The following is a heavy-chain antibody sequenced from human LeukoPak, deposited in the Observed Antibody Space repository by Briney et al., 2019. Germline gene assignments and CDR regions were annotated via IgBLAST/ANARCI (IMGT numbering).Heavy chain of an antibody. D-gene: IGHD3-22*01. V-gene: IGHV3-66*01. Sequence: PGGSLRLSCAASGFTFSSYGMNWVRQAPGKGLECVSVIYSGGNTYYADSVKGRFTISRDNSKNTLYLQMNSLRAEDTAVYYCARKTDSGGQGDYWGPGTLVTVSS. J-gene: IGHJ4*02. CDR1: GFTFSSYG. CDR3: ARKTDSGGQGDY. CDR2: IYSGGNT.